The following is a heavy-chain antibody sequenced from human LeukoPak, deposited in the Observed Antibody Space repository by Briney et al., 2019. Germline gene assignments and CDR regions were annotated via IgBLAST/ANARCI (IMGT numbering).Heavy chain of an antibody. V-gene: IGHV3-9*01. CDR1: GFAFDDYA. D-gene: IGHD4-17*01. CDR2: ISWNSGSI. CDR3: AKDMDHDYDDYGFDY. J-gene: IGHJ4*02. Sequence: GGSLRLSCAASGFAFDDYAMHWVRQAPGKGLEWVSGISWNSGSIGYADSVKGRFTISRDNAKNSLYLQMNSLRAEDTALYYCAKDMDHDYDDYGFDYWGQGTPVTVSS.